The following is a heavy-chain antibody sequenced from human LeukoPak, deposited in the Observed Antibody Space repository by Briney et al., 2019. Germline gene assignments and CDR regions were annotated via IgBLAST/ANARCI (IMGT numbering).Heavy chain of an antibody. CDR1: GFTFSSYS. CDR2: ISSSSSYI. CDR3: ASPIGYSSGWYVVY. Sequence: PGGSLRLSCAASGFTFSSYSMNWVRQAPGKGLEWASSISSSSSYIYYADSVKGRFTISRDNAKNSLYLQMNSLRAEDTAVYYCASPIGYSSGWYVVYWGQGTLVTVSS. V-gene: IGHV3-21*01. D-gene: IGHD6-19*01. J-gene: IGHJ4*02.